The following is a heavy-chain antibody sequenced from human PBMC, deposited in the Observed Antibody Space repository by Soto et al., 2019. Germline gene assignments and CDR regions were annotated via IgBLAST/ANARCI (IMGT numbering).Heavy chain of an antibody. D-gene: IGHD3-3*01. V-gene: IGHV4-59*01. CDR2: IYYSGST. CDR3: ARSDYDFWSGSRAFNWFDP. CDR1: GGSISSYY. J-gene: IGHJ5*02. Sequence: ASETLSLTCTVSGGSISSYYWSWIRQPPGKGLEWIGYIYYSGSTNYNPSLKSRVTISVDTSKNQFSLKLSSVTAADTAVYYCARSDYDFWSGSRAFNWFDPWGQGTLVTVSS.